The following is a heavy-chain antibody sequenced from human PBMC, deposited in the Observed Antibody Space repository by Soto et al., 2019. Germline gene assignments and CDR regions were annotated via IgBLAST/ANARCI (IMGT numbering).Heavy chain of an antibody. J-gene: IGHJ4*02. Sequence: QVQLVQSGAEVKKPGASVKVSCKASGYTFTSYYMHWVRQAPGQGLEWMGIINPSGGSTSYAQKFQGRVTMTRDTSTSTVYMELSSLSTEDKAVYYCARDGGVEYYGSGGYWGQGTLVTVSS. D-gene: IGHD3-10*01. CDR3: ARDGGVEYYGSGGY. CDR2: INPSGGST. CDR1: GYTFTSYY. V-gene: IGHV1-46*01.